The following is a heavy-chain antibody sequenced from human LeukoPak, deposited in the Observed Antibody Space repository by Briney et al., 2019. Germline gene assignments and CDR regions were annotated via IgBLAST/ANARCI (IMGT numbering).Heavy chain of an antibody. D-gene: IGHD1-26*01. CDR3: ARDGPGMGDYYMDV. Sequence: SVKVSCKASGGTFSSYAISWVRQAPGQGLEWMGGIIPIFGTANYAQKFQGRATITTDESTSTAYMELSSLRSEDTAVYHCARDGPGMGDYYMDVWGKGTTVTVSS. J-gene: IGHJ6*03. CDR2: IIPIFGTA. V-gene: IGHV1-69*05. CDR1: GGTFSSYA.